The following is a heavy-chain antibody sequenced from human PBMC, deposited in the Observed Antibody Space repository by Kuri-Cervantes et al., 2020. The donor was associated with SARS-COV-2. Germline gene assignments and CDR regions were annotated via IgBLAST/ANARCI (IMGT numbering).Heavy chain of an antibody. Sequence: GESLKISCAASGFTFSTYSMTWVRQAPGKGLEWVSSISSSSSQRYYVDSVKGRFTISRDNAKNSLYLQMNSLRAEDTAVYYCARDRYSGSYVRRWFDYWGQGTLVTVSS. V-gene: IGHV3-21*01. CDR2: ISSSSSQR. D-gene: IGHD1-26*01. CDR3: ARDRYSGSYVRRWFDY. CDR1: GFTFSTYS. J-gene: IGHJ5*01.